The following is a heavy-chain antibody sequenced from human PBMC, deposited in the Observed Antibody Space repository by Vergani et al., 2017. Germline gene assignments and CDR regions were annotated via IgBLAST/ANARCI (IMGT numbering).Heavy chain of an antibody. CDR2: IYYSGST. V-gene: IGHV4-59*12. CDR3: ARDGGANSGYDYDYYYGMDV. J-gene: IGHJ6*02. Sequence: QVQLQESGPGLVKPSETLSLTCTVSGGSISSYYWSWIRQPPGKGLEWIGYIYYSGSTNYNPSLKSRVTISVDTSKNQFSLKLSSVTAADTAVYYCARDGGANSGYDYDYYYGMDVWGQGTTVTVSS. CDR1: GGSISSYY. D-gene: IGHD5-12*01.